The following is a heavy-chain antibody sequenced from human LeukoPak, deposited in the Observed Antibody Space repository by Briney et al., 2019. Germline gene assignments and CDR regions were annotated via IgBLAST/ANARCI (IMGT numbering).Heavy chain of an antibody. CDR1: GYSFTNYW. J-gene: IGHJ4*02. V-gene: IGHV5-51*01. CDR2: IYPGDSDA. Sequence: GESLQISCKGSGYSFTNYWIGWVRQMPGKGLEWMGIIYPGDSDARYSPSFQGQVTISADKSISTAYLEWSSLKASDTAMYYCARAPCTSTTCRGAFDYWGQGTLVTVSS. D-gene: IGHD2-2*01. CDR3: ARAPCTSTTCRGAFDY.